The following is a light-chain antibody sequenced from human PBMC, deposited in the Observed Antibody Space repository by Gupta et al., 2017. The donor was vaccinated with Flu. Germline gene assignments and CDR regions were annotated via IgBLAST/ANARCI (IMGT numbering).Light chain of an antibody. CDR1: QTLASAY. CDR2: GAS. J-gene: IGKJ2*01. V-gene: IGKV3-20*01. CDR3: LQYAGEPPITL. Sequence: EIVLTQSPGTLSLSPGERATLSCRASQTLASAYLAWYQQKPGQAPRLLIHGASRRATGISDRFSGSGSGTDFTLSISRLEPEDFAVYYCLQYAGEPPITLFGRGTKLEIK.